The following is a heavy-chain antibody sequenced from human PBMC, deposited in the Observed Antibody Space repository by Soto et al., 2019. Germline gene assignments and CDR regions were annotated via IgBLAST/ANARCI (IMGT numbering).Heavy chain of an antibody. J-gene: IGHJ5*02. Sequence: QVQSVQSGAEVKKPGASLRVSCETSGGTSTIYTITWVRQAPGQGLQWMGRIVPTLRFTNYAQEFQGRLTITADSSTSTAHIELTSLTSEDTAVYYCATDKYGAGRVGVRSWGQGTLVIVSS. D-gene: IGHD1-26*01. CDR2: IVPTLRFT. CDR1: GGTSTIYT. CDR3: ATDKYGAGRVGVRS. V-gene: IGHV1-69*08.